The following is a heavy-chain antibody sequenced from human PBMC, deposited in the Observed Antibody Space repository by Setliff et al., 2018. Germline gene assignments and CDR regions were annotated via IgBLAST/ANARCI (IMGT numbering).Heavy chain of an antibody. V-gene: IGHV1-69*05. CDR3: AREEVIVMTVNNYYYYMDV. CDR2: IIPNFRTT. D-gene: IGHD2-21*02. CDR1: GGTFSKYG. J-gene: IGHJ6*03. Sequence: SVKVSCKASGGTFSKYGISWVRQAPGQGLEWMGGIIPNFRTTSYAQKFQGRVTISTDESMMTAYMELNSLRPEDTAMYYCAREEVIVMTVNNYYYYMDVWGKGTTVTVSS.